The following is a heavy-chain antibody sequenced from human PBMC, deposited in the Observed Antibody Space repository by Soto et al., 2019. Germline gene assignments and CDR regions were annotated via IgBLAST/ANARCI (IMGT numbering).Heavy chain of an antibody. J-gene: IGHJ4*01. CDR3: ARGGHIAVVTASFDN. V-gene: IGHV1-46*02. CDR1: GYTFNTYY. Sequence: QVQLVQSGAEVRKPGASVKVSCKPSGYTFNTYYLHWLRQAPGQALEWMGVIKPSGGGTTYAQKFLGRVTVTRDTSTTTVFMELSSLRSDDTAVYYCARGGHIAVVTASFDNWGHGTLVTVSS. CDR2: IKPSGGGT. D-gene: IGHD2-21*02.